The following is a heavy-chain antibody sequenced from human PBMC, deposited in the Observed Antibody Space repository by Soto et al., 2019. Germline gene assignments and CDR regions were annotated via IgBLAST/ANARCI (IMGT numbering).Heavy chain of an antibody. V-gene: IGHV3-7*01. CDR3: TRAGGSYYFDF. D-gene: IGHD3-10*01. Sequence: EVQLVESGGGLVLPGGSLRLSCAASGFTLSGFGWAWVRRLPGKGLEWVANIKPDGSDQYYVDSVKGRFTISRENARNSLYLQMNSLRGDDTAVYYCTRAGGSYYFDFWGQGTLVTVSA. CDR1: GFTLSGFG. J-gene: IGHJ4*02. CDR2: IKPDGSDQ.